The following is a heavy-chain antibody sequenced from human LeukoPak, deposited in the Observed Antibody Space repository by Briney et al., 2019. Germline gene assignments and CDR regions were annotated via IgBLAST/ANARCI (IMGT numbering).Heavy chain of an antibody. CDR3: ARWEGWGYYFDY. CDR2: IHTTGST. J-gene: IGHJ4*02. V-gene: IGHV4-4*07. D-gene: IGHD1-26*01. CDR1: GVSMISYQ. Sequence: SETLSLTCTVSGVSMISYQWSWIRQPAGKGLEWIGRIHTTGSTNYSPSLESRVTILLDMSKNQFSLRLSSVTAADTAVYYCARWEGWGYYFDYWGQGTLVTVSS.